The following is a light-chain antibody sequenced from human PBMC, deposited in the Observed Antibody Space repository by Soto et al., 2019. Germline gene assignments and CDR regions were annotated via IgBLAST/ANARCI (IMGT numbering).Light chain of an antibody. J-gene: IGLJ2*01. CDR3: SSYAGSDTLV. CDR2: EVN. Sequence: QSVLTQPPSASGSPGQSVTISCTGSSSDVGSYNFVCWYQQHPGKAPKLIIYEVNKRSSGVPDRFSGSKSGSTASLTVSGLQAEDEADYYCSSYAGSDTLVFGGGTKLTVL. V-gene: IGLV2-8*01. CDR1: SSDVGSYNF.